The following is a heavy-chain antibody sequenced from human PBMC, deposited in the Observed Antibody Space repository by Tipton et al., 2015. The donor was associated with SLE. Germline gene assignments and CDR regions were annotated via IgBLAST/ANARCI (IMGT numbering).Heavy chain of an antibody. CDR3: ARGWSEIAVAGPGVWYFDL. J-gene: IGHJ2*01. CDR1: GGSISSYY. D-gene: IGHD6-19*01. Sequence: TLSLTCTVSGGSISSYYWSWIRQPPGKGLDWIGYIYYSGSTNYNPSLKSRVTISVDTSKNQFSLKLSSVTAADTAVYYCARGWSEIAVAGPGVWYFDLWGRGTLVTVSS. V-gene: IGHV4-59*01. CDR2: IYYSGST.